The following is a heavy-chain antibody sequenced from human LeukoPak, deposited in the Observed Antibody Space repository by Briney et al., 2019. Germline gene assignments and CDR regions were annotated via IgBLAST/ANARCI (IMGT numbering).Heavy chain of an antibody. CDR3: ALFPYNWNDSPNDY. Sequence: SETLSLTCTVSGGSVSSGSYYWSWIRQPPGKGLEWIGYIYYSGSTNYNPSLKSRVTISVDMSKNQFSLKLSSVTAADTAVYYCALFPYNWNDSPNDYWGQGTLVTVSS. CDR2: IYYSGST. CDR1: GGSVSSGSYY. V-gene: IGHV4-61*01. D-gene: IGHD1-20*01. J-gene: IGHJ4*02.